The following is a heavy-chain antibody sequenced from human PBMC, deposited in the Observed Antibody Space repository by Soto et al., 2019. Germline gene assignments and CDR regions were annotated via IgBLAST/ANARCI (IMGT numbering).Heavy chain of an antibody. J-gene: IGHJ4*02. D-gene: IGHD4-17*01. Sequence: GALRLSCAASGFTFSSYAMSWVRQAPGKGLEWVSAISGSGGSTYYADSVKGRFTISRDNSKNTLYLQMNSLRAEDTAVYYCSKRLGTTVTTIDYWGQGTLVTVSS. CDR1: GFTFSSYA. CDR3: SKRLGTTVTTIDY. CDR2: ISGSGGST. V-gene: IGHV3-23*01.